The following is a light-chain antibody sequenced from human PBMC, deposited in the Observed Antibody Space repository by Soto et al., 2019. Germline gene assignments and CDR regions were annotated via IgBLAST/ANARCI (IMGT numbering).Light chain of an antibody. CDR2: EVS. V-gene: IGLV2-23*02. Sequence: QSVLTQPASVSGSPGQSITISCNGTNTDVGIYNFVSWYQHQPGKAPKVIIYEVSKRASGVSNRFSGSKSVNTASLTISGLQPGDEADYYCSSYARSRTLVFGGGTKLTVL. CDR3: SSYARSRTLV. J-gene: IGLJ2*01. CDR1: NTDVGIYNF.